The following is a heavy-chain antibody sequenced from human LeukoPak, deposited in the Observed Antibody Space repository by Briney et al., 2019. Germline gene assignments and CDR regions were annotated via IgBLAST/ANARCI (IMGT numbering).Heavy chain of an antibody. D-gene: IGHD5-18*01. Sequence: GGSLRLSCAASGFTFSSYWMSWVRQAPGRGLEWVAVISYDGSNKYYADSVKGRFTISRDNSKNTLYLQMNSLRAEDAAVYYCARDFGGYSYGQFDYWGQGTLVTVSS. CDR2: ISYDGSNK. CDR1: GFTFSSYW. J-gene: IGHJ4*02. V-gene: IGHV3-30-3*01. CDR3: ARDFGGYSYGQFDY.